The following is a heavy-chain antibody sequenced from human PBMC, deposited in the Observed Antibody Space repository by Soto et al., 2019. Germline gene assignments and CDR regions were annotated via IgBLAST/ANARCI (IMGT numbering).Heavy chain of an antibody. V-gene: IGHV3-13*01. Sequence: EVQLVESGGGLVQPGGSLRLSCAASGFTFSSYDMHWVRQATGKGLEWVSAIGTAGDTYYPGSVKGRFTISRENAKNSLYLQMNSLSAGETAVYYCARAYCISTSCTAYHYGMDVWGQGTTVTVSS. D-gene: IGHD2-2*01. J-gene: IGHJ6*02. CDR2: IGTAGDT. CDR3: ARAYCISTSCTAYHYGMDV. CDR1: GFTFSSYD.